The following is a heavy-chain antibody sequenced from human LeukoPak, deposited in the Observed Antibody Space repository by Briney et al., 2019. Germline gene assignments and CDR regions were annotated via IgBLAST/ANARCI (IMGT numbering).Heavy chain of an antibody. Sequence: SETVSLTCTVSGYSISSGYYWGWIRQPPGKGLEWIGSIYHSGSTYYNPSLKRRVTISVDTSKNQFSLKLSSVTAADTAVYYCARDTTGDHNSFDYWGQGTLVTVSS. J-gene: IGHJ4*02. CDR3: ARDTTGDHNSFDY. CDR2: IYHSGST. V-gene: IGHV4-38-2*02. D-gene: IGHD7-27*01. CDR1: GYSISSGYY.